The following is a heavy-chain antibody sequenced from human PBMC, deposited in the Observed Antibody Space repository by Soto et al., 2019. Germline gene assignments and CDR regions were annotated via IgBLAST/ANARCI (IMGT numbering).Heavy chain of an antibody. D-gene: IGHD2-21*02. Sequence: QITLKESGPTLVKPTQTLTLTCTFSGFSLNNSQVGVGWIRQPPGKALEWLTVIYWDDDKRYIPSLKNSLTIAKDTTKNHVVLTMTNMDPKDTATYYCTLSRGGGNSPLGDYWGQGILVTVSS. CDR1: GFSLNNSQVG. CDR2: IYWDDDK. V-gene: IGHV2-5*02. J-gene: IGHJ4*02. CDR3: TLSRGGGNSPLGDY.